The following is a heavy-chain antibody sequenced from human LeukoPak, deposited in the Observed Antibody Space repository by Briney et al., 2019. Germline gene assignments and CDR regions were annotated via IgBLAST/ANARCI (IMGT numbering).Heavy chain of an antibody. Sequence: SETLSPTCAVYGGSFSAYYWSWIRQPPGKGLEWIGEIDHSGSTNYNPSLKSRVTISVDASKNQFPLKLTSVAAADTAVYYCGGGGAIAAAGVDYWGHGTLVTVSS. CDR3: GGGGAIAAAGVDY. J-gene: IGHJ4*03. D-gene: IGHD6-13*01. CDR1: GGSFSAYY. V-gene: IGHV4-34*01. CDR2: IDHSGST.